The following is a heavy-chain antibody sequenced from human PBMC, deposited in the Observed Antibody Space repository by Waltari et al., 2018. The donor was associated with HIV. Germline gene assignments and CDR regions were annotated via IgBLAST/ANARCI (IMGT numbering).Heavy chain of an antibody. V-gene: IGHV3-48*02. CDR2: INSSGSRI. CDR1: GFSFSRYS. Sequence: ELQLLESGGNLVQPGWSLKLSCEASGFSFSRYSMHCVRQAPGKGTEWISYINSSGSRIYYEESVKGRCTIARDNAKNSLYLKMNSLRDEDTAVYYCVAAGDYWGQGTLVTVSS. CDR3: VAAGDY. D-gene: IGHD6-13*01. J-gene: IGHJ4*02.